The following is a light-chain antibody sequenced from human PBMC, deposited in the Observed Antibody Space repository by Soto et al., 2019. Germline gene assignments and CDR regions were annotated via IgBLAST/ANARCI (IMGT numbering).Light chain of an antibody. V-gene: IGKV1-33*01. J-gene: IGKJ3*01. Sequence: DIQMTQSPSSLSASVGDRVTITCQASHDITSYLNWYQHKPGKAPKLLIYDASILEAGVPSRFSESGYGTDFTFTISSLQHEDVATYYCQKCDYLPIFGPGTTVDFK. CDR2: DAS. CDR1: HDITSY. CDR3: QKCDYLPI.